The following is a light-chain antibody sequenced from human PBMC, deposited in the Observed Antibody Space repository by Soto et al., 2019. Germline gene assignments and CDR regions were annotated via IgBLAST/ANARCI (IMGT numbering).Light chain of an antibody. CDR2: RAS. CDR1: QSISSNY. J-gene: IGKJ3*01. Sequence: EGVLTQSPDTLSLSVGERASLSCRASQSISSNYLAWYQQKPGQAPRLLIHRASNRSNGVPDRFSGSRSGIYFTLTSSIQVFQDFAIYICPNYNLSVGPGTKVEIK. V-gene: IGKV3-20*01. CDR3: PNYNLS.